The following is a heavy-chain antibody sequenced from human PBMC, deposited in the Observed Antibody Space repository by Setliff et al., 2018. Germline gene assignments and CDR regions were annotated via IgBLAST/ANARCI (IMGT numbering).Heavy chain of an antibody. D-gene: IGHD5-12*01. CDR1: GVSFSDYY. Sequence: SETLSLTCTVYGVSFSDYYWGWVRQSPGKGLDWIGEINHSGTTNYDPSLEGRISISVDTSKRQFSLILRSVTAADTAVYYCARDQWVRSPPLSFSYGMDVWGQGTTVTVSS. V-gene: IGHV4-34*10. CDR2: INHSGTT. CDR3: ARDQWVRSPPLSFSYGMDV. J-gene: IGHJ6*02.